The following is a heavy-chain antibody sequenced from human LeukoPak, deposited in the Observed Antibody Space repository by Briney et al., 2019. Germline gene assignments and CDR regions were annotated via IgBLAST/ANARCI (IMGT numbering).Heavy chain of an antibody. Sequence: ASVKVSCKASGYTFTSYYMHWVRQAPGQGLEWMGIINPSGGSTSYAQMFQGRVTMTRDTSTSTVYMELSSLRSEDTAVYYCARDRPPTYYYDSSGLGAFDIWGQGTMVTVSS. V-gene: IGHV1-46*01. CDR1: GYTFTSYY. CDR2: INPSGGST. D-gene: IGHD3-22*01. J-gene: IGHJ3*02. CDR3: ARDRPPTYYYDSSGLGAFDI.